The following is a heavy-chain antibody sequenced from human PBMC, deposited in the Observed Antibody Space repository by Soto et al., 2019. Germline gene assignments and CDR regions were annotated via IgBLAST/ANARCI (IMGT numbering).Heavy chain of an antibody. D-gene: IGHD3-22*01. CDR2: IIPILGIA. Sequence: ASVKVSCKASGGTFSSYTISGVRQAPGQGLEWMGRIIPILGIANYAQKFQGRVTITADKSTSTAYMELSSLRSEDTAVYYCARSSPSDSSGYQNWGQGTLVTVSS. CDR1: GGTFSSYT. V-gene: IGHV1-69*02. J-gene: IGHJ1*01. CDR3: ARSSPSDSSGYQN.